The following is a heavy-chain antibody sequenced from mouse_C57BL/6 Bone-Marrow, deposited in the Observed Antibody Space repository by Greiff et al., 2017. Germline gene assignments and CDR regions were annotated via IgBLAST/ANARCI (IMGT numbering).Heavy chain of an antibody. CDR2: ISSGGSYT. CDR1: GFTFSSYG. V-gene: IGHV5-6*01. J-gene: IGHJ2*01. D-gene: IGHD1-2*01. Sequence: EVQLVESGGDLVKPGGSLKLSCAASGFTFSSYGMSWVRQTPDKGLEWVATISSGGSYTYYPDSVKGRFTISRDNAKNTLYLQMSSLKSEDTAMYYCARHRTTAFDYWGQGTTLTVSS. CDR3: ARHRTTAFDY.